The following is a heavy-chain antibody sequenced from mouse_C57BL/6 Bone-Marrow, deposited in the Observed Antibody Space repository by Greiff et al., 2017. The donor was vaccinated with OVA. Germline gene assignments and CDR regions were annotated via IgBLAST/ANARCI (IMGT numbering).Heavy chain of an antibody. D-gene: IGHD1-1*01. J-gene: IGHJ2*01. CDR3: ARRGYYGSSLDY. CDR2: IYPRSGYT. V-gene: IGHV1-81*01. CDR1: GYTFTSYG. Sequence: QVQLQQSGAELARPGASVKLSCKASGYTFTSYGISWVKQRTGQGLEWIGEIYPRSGYTYYNEKFKGQATLTADKSSSTAYMELRSLTSEDSAVYFCARRGYYGSSLDYWGQGTTLTVSS.